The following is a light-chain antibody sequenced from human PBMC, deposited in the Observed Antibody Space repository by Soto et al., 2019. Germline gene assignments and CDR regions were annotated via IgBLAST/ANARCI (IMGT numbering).Light chain of an antibody. V-gene: IGKV3-20*01. CDR1: QSVSSNH. CDR3: QQYGSSPLFT. J-gene: IGKJ3*01. CDR2: GAS. Sequence: EIVLTQSPGTLSLSPGERATLSCRASQSVSSNHLAWYQQKPGQTPRLLIYGASSRATGIPDRFSGSGSGTDFTLTISRLEPEDFAVYYCQQYGSSPLFTFGHGTKVDIK.